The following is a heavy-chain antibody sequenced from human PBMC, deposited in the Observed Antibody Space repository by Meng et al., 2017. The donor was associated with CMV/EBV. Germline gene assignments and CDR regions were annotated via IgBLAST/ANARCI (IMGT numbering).Heavy chain of an antibody. D-gene: IGHD6-19*01. CDR2: ISGGGTHI. J-gene: IGHJ5*02. V-gene: IGHV3-21*01. Sequence: GGSLRLSCAASGFTFSRYTMNWVRQPPGKGLEWISSISGGGTHINYADSMKGRFTISRDNANNSLDLQMNSLRAEDTAVYYCARRTVAGRGGWFDPWGQGTLVTVSS. CDR1: GFTFSRYT. CDR3: ARRTVAGRGGWFDP.